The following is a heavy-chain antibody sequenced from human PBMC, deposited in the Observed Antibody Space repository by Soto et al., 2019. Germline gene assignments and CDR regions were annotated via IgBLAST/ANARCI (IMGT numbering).Heavy chain of an antibody. CDR3: ARAEGSGKGAYDAGG. CDR2: IIPILGIA. V-gene: IGHV1-69*02. Sequence: QVQLVQSGAEVKKPGSSVNVSCKASGGTFSRHTISWVRQAPGQGLEWMGRIIPILGIANYAQKFQDRVTITADKSSSTAYMELSSLRSEDTAVYYCARAEGSGKGAYDAGGWGQGTLVTVSS. D-gene: IGHD3-10*01. CDR1: GGTFSRHT. J-gene: IGHJ4*02.